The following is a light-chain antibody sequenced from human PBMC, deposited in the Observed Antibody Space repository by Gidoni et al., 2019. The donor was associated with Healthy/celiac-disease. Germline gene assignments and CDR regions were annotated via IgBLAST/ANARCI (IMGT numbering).Light chain of an antibody. V-gene: IGKV3-15*01. Sequence: EIVMTQSPATLSVSPGERATLSCRASQSVSSNLAWYQQKPGQAPRLLIYGASTRATGIPARFSGSWSGTEFTLTISSLQSEDFAVYYCQQYNNWPFTFDPGTKVDIK. CDR1: QSVSSN. J-gene: IGKJ3*01. CDR2: GAS. CDR3: QQYNNWPFT.